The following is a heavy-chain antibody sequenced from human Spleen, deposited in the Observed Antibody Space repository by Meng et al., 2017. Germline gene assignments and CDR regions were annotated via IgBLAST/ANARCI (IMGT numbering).Heavy chain of an antibody. J-gene: IGHJ4*02. CDR3: ARDEDISAAGKLFGDY. D-gene: IGHD6-13*01. V-gene: IGHV1-69*06. CDR1: GGTFSTYA. Sequence: VKVSCKASGGTFSTYAISWVRQAPGQGLEWMGGIIPSFKTVKYGQKFQGRVTMTGDTSISTAYMELSGLRSDDTAMYYCARDEDISAAGKLFGDYWGQGTLVTVSS. CDR2: IIPSFKTV.